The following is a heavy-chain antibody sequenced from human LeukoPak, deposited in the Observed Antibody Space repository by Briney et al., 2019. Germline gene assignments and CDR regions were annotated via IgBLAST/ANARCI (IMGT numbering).Heavy chain of an antibody. CDR1: GFTFSDYS. D-gene: IGHD5-24*01. Sequence: GGSLRLCCAASGFTFSDYSMNWVRQAPGKGLEWISYIGIDSGNTNYADSVKGRFTISGDKAKNSLSLQMNSLRVEDTAVYYCARDYKYAFDNWGQGTLVTVSS. CDR2: IGIDSGNT. V-gene: IGHV3-48*01. CDR3: ARDYKYAFDN. J-gene: IGHJ4*02.